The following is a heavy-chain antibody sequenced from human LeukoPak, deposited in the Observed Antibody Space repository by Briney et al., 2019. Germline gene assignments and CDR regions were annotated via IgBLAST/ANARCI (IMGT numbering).Heavy chain of an antibody. J-gene: IGHJ4*02. Sequence: GASVKVSCKASGYTFTSYGISWVRQAPGQGLEWMGWISAYNDNTNYAQKLQGRVTMTTDTSTSTAYMELRSLRSDDTAVYYCARTSSGYRTGGDDYWGQGTLVTVSS. CDR1: GYTFTSYG. V-gene: IGHV1-18*01. CDR2: ISAYNDNT. D-gene: IGHD3-22*01. CDR3: ARTSSGYRTGGDDY.